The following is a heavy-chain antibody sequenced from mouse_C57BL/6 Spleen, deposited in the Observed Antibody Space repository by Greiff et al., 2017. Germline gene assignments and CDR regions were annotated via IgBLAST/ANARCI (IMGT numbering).Heavy chain of an antibody. Sequence: QVQLQQPGAELVKPGASVKLSCKASGYTFTSYWMHWVKQRPGRGLEWIGRIDPNSGGTKYNEKFKSKATLTVDKPSSTAYMQLSSLTSEDSAVYSGARELFYDYESSWFAYWGQGTLVTVSA. CDR2: IDPNSGGT. J-gene: IGHJ3*01. CDR1: GYTFTSYW. V-gene: IGHV1-72*01. D-gene: IGHD2-4*01. CDR3: ARELFYDYESSWFAY.